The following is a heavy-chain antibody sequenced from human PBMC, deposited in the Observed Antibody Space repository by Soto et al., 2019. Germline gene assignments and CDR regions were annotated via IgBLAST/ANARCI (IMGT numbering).Heavy chain of an antibody. D-gene: IGHD1-26*01. V-gene: IGHV4-59*01. CDR2: MYYSGNA. Sequence: QVQLQESGPGLVKPSETLSLTCTVSGASISRYYWSWIRQSPGKGLEWIGYMYYSGNANYNPSLRSPITISVDTSKSQFSLNLNSVTAADTAVYYCAREYPVHSAYFDYWGQGMLVTVSS. CDR1: GASISRYY. CDR3: AREYPVHSAYFDY. J-gene: IGHJ4*02.